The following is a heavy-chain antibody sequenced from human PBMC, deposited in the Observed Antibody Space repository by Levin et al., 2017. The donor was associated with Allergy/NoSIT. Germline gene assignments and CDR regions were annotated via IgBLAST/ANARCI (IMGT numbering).Heavy chain of an antibody. D-gene: IGHD6-19*01. J-gene: IGHJ5*02. Sequence: HPGESLKISCAASGFTFSSYAMSWVRQAPGKGLEWVSAISGSGGSTYYADSVKGRFTISRDNSKNTLYLQMNSLRAEDTAVYYCAKDSSGSSGPDFDPWGQGTLVTVSS. V-gene: IGHV3-23*01. CDR1: GFTFSSYA. CDR3: AKDSSGSSGPDFDP. CDR2: ISGSGGST.